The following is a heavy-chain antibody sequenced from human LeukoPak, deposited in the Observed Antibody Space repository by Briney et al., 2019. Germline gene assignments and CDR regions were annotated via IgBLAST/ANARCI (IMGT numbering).Heavy chain of an antibody. CDR1: GGSFSGYY. CDR2: INHSGST. J-gene: IGHJ4*02. V-gene: IGHV4-34*01. Sequence: PSETLSLTCAVYGGSFSGYYWSWIRQPPGKGLEWIGEINHSGSTNYNPSLKSRVTISVDTSENQFSLKLSSVTAADTAVYYCAREGDYGDYYFDYWGQGTLVTVSS. D-gene: IGHD4-17*01. CDR3: AREGDYGDYYFDY.